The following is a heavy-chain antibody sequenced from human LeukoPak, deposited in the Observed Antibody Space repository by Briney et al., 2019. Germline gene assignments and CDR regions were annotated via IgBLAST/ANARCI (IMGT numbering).Heavy chain of an antibody. CDR3: ARAISAPGTPENAFEV. CDR2: IRYDGNNK. V-gene: IGHV3-30*02. J-gene: IGHJ3*01. CDR1: GFNFNNYG. Sequence: PGGSLRLSCAASGFNFNNYGMHWVRQAPGKGLEWVAFIRYDGNNKYYADPVKGRLTISRDNSQNTLYLQMNSLSTEDTALYYCARAISAPGTPENAFEVWGQRKMVNVFS. D-gene: IGHD6-13*01.